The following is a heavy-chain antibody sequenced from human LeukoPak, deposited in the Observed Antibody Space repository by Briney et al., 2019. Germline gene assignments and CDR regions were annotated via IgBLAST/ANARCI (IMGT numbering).Heavy chain of an antibody. J-gene: IGHJ4*02. CDR1: GGSISGYF. CDR2: IYYSGGT. CDR3: AGFGAGSYY. V-gene: IGHV4-59*08. D-gene: IGHD3-10*01. Sequence: SETLSLTCTVSGGSISGYFWSWIRQPPGKGLEYIAYIYYSGGTDYNPSLKSRVTISVDTSKNKFSLKVNSVTVADTAVYYCAGFGAGSYYWGQGTLVTVSS.